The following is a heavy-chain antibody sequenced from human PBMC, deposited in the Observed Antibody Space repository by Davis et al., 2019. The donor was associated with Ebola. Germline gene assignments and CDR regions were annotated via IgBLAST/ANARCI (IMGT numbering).Heavy chain of an antibody. J-gene: IGHJ4*02. Sequence: PGGSLRLSCAASGFTFSSYSMHWVRQAPGKGLEWVAVISYDGSNKYYADSVKGRFTISRDNSKNTLYLQMNSLRDEDTAVYYCARDALGLLIFGYFDYWGQGTLVTVSS. V-gene: IGHV3-30*03. D-gene: IGHD3-3*01. CDR3: ARDALGLLIFGYFDY. CDR1: GFTFSSYS. CDR2: ISYDGSNK.